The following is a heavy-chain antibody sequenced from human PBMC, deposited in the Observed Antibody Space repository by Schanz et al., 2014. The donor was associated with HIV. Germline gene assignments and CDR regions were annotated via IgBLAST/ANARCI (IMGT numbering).Heavy chain of an antibody. Sequence: ESGGGVVRPGRSLRLSCAASGFTFSTYVMHWVRQAPGKGLEWVAIIWFDGSNKYYADSVRGRFTISRDNSKNTLYLQMNSLRAEDTAVYYCVRGLLFQGCFDSWGQGALVTVSS. D-gene: IGHD3-10*01. CDR1: GFTFSTYV. V-gene: IGHV3-33*01. CDR2: IWFDGSNK. CDR3: VRGLLFQGCFDS. J-gene: IGHJ4*02.